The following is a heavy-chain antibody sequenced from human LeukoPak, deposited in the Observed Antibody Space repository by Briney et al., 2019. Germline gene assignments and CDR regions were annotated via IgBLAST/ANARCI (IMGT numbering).Heavy chain of an antibody. D-gene: IGHD3-10*01. CDR1: GYSISSGYY. CDR3: ARGRFAELLFDI. Sequence: SETLSLTCTVAGYSISSGYYWGWLRQTPGKGLEWIASIYHTGETHYHPSLKSRVSISVDTSNNQFSLRSTSATAADTAMYYCARGRFAELLFDIWGQGTLVTVSS. J-gene: IGHJ4*02. CDR2: IYHTGET. V-gene: IGHV4-38-2*02.